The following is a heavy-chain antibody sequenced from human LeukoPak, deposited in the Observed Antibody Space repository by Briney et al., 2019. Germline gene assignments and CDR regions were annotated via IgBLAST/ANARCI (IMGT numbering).Heavy chain of an antibody. Sequence: EASVKVSCKASGYTFTGYYMHWVRQAPGQGLEWMGWINPNSGGTNYAQKFQGWVAMTRDTSISTAYMELSSLRSDDTAVYYCARVGDYDSSGYCIDYWGQGTLVTVSS. CDR3: ARVGDYDSSGYCIDY. J-gene: IGHJ4*02. CDR1: GYTFTGYY. D-gene: IGHD3-22*01. CDR2: INPNSGGT. V-gene: IGHV1-2*04.